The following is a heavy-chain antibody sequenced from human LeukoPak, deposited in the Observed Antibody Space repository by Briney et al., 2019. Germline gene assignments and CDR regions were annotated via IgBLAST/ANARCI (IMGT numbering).Heavy chain of an antibody. CDR1: GGTFSSYA. V-gene: IGHV1-69*04. CDR2: IIPILGIA. D-gene: IGHD2-2*01. CDR3: ARNNIVVVPAAISSSYWFDP. J-gene: IGHJ5*02. Sequence: ASVKVSCKASGGTFSSYAISWVRQAPGQGLEWMGRIIPILGIANYAQKFQGRVTITADKSTSTAYMELSSLRSEDTAVYYCARNNIVVVPAAISSSYWFDPWGQGTLVTVSS.